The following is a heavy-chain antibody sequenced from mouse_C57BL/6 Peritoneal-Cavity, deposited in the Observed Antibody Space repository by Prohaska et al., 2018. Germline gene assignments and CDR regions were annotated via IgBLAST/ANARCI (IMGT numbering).Heavy chain of an antibody. CDR1: GLSFSGFW. J-gene: IGHJ1*03. Sequence: GLSFSGFWMCWVRQTPVKTLEWIGDINSDGSAINYAPFIKDRFTIFRDNDKSTLYLQMSNVRSEDTATYFGMRYGNYWYFDVWGTGTTVTVSS. CDR3: MRYGNYWYFDV. CDR2: INSDGSAI. V-gene: IGHV11-2*01. D-gene: IGHD2-1*01.